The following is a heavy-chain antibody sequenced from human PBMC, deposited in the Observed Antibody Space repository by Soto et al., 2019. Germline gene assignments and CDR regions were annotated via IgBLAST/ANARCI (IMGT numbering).Heavy chain of an antibody. D-gene: IGHD6-6*01. CDR3: ARVLEYSSLGAFDI. V-gene: IGHV1-24*01. CDR1: GYTLTELS. J-gene: IGHJ3*02. CDR2: FDPEDGET. Sequence: ASVKVSCKVSGYTLTELSMHWVRQAPGRGLEWMGGFDPEDGETIYAQKFQGRVTMTEDTSTDTVYMDLSSLRSEDTAVYYCARVLEYSSLGAFDIWGQGTMVTVS.